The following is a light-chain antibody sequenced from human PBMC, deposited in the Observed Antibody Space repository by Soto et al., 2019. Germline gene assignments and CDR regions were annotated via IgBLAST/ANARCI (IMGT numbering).Light chain of an antibody. J-gene: IGKJ5*01. V-gene: IGKV3-20*01. CDR3: QQYTGPPTT. CDR2: GAS. Sequence: EVVLTQSPATLSVSPGEGVTVYCRASQGIGDTLAWCQQRPGQAPRLLIYGASTRAAGIPDRFSGSGSGTDFTLTITRLEPEDSAVYFCQQYTGPPTTCGQGTRLEIK. CDR1: QGIGDT.